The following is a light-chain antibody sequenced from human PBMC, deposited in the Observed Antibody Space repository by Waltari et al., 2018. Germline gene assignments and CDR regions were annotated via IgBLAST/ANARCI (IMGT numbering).Light chain of an antibody. CDR1: QTIGAS. CDR2: RAS. V-gene: IGKV3-15*01. Sequence: EMVVTQSPATLSLSPGERATLSCRTSQTIGASLPWYQQRPGRAPRLLLYRASTRATGIPDRFSGSVSESEFTLTISSLQSEDVALYYCQQYNNWPPGTFGQGTKVEI. J-gene: IGKJ1*01. CDR3: QQYNNWPPGT.